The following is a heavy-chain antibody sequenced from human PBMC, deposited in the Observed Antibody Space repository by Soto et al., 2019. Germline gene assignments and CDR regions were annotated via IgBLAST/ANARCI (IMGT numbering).Heavy chain of an antibody. D-gene: IGHD1-1*01. CDR3: ARLEWNDLGVAFGI. Sequence: SETLCLTCTVSSGSISSYYCRWIRQPPGKGLEWIGRIYYSGSTNYNPSLKSRVTISVDTSKSQFSLKLSSVTAADTAVYYCARLEWNDLGVAFGIWGQGTMVTVSS. J-gene: IGHJ3*02. V-gene: IGHV4-59*08. CDR1: SGSISSYY. CDR2: IYYSGST.